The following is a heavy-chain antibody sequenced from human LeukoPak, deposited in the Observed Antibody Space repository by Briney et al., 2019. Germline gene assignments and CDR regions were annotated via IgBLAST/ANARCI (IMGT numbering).Heavy chain of an antibody. J-gene: IGHJ6*02. CDR2: INTNTGNL. V-gene: IGHV7-4-1*02. CDR1: GYTFTSYA. Sequence: ASVKVSCTASGYTFTSYAMNWVRQAPGQGLEWMGWINTNTGNLTYAQGFTGRFVFSLDTSVSTAYLQISSLKAEDTAVYYCARDPSWSAIVVVPAAKYYGMDVWGQGTTVTVSS. CDR3: ARDPSWSAIVVVPAAKYYGMDV. D-gene: IGHD2-2*01.